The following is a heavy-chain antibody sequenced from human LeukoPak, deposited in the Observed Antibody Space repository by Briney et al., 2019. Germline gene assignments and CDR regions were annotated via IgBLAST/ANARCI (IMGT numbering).Heavy chain of an antibody. D-gene: IGHD3-10*01. CDR3: AKCECGSGSFDY. CDR2: ISYDGSNK. V-gene: IGHV3-30*18. CDR1: VLTFSSCG. Sequence: GGSLRLSCAASVLTFSSCGMHWVRQAPGKGLEWVALISYDGSNKYYADSVKGRFTISRDNSKNTLYLQMNSLRAEDTAVYYCAKCECGSGSFDYWGQGTLVTVSS. J-gene: IGHJ4*02.